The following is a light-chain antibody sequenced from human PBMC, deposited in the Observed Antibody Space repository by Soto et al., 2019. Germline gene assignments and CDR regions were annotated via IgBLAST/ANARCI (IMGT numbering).Light chain of an antibody. V-gene: IGKV1-39*01. CDR1: QSISSY. Sequence: DIPMTQSPSSLSASVGDRVTITCRASQSISSYLNWYQQKPGKAPKVLIYAASSLQSGVPSRFSGSGSGTDFTLTISSLQPEDFATYYCQQSYSTPIHFGPGTKVDIK. CDR3: QQSYSTPIH. CDR2: AAS. J-gene: IGKJ3*01.